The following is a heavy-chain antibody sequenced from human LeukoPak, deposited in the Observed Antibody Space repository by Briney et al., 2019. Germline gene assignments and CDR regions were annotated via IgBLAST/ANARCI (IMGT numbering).Heavy chain of an antibody. CDR2: VFYSGNT. D-gene: IGHD2-8*01. Sequence: NPSETLSLTCTVSGDSFNNANFYWNWIRQRPGKGLDWIVHVFYSGNTDYSPSLKSRVSISVDTSRRRFSLRLNSVTAADTAMYYCARGRIDCTHGVCTKYFFDSWGQGILVTVSS. CDR3: ARGRIDCTHGVCTKYFFDS. J-gene: IGHJ4*02. V-gene: IGHV4-31*03. CDR1: GDSFNNANFY.